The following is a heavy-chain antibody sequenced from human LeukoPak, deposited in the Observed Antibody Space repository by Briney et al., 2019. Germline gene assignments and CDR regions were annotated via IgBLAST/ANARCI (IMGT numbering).Heavy chain of an antibody. CDR3: ARQHDSHYYYYLDV. CDR2: PYHRDSA. D-gene: IGHD3-3*01. CDR1: GYSISMGYY. V-gene: IGHV4-38-2*01. Sequence: PSDTLSLTCALSGYSISMGYYWVWTRQPPGRGLEWIGSPYHRDSAYYNTSLRSRVSMSVDTSKNQFALTLSFVTAADTAVYYCARQHDSHYYYYLDVWGSGTTVTVSS. J-gene: IGHJ6*03.